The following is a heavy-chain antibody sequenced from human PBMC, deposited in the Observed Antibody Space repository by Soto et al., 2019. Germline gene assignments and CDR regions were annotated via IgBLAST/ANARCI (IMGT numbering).Heavy chain of an antibody. J-gene: IGHJ6*02. CDR1: GYSFTSYW. D-gene: IGHD6-25*01. V-gene: IGHV5-10-1*01. CDR3: ARHVKQRLRFRGMDG. CDR2: IDPSDSYT. Sequence: GESLKISCKGSGYSFTSYWISWVRQMPGKGLEWMGRIDPSDSYTNYSPSFQGHVTISADKSISTAYMQWSSLKASDTAMYYCARHVKQRLRFRGMDGWGQGTRVTVSS.